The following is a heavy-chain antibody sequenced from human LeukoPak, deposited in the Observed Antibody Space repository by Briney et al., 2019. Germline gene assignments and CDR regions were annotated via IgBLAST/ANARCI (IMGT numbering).Heavy chain of an antibody. CDR3: ARLGADTFGSYWYFDL. J-gene: IGHJ2*01. V-gene: IGHV5-51*01. D-gene: IGHD3-16*01. CDR2: IYPIDSDT. Sequence: GESLKISCKASGYIFTSYWIGWVRQMPGKGLEWMGIIYPIDSDTRYSPSFQGQVTISADKAISTAYLQRSSLKASDTAMYYCARLGADTFGSYWYFDLWGRGTLVTVAS. CDR1: GYIFTSYW.